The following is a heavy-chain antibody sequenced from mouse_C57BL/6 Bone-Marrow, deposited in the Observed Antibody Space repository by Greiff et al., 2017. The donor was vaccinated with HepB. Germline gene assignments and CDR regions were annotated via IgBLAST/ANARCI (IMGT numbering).Heavy chain of an antibody. CDR2: IHPNSGST. Sequence: QVQLQQPGAELVKPGASVKLSCKASGYTFTSYWMHWVKQRPGQGLEWIGMIHPNSGSTNYNEKFKSKATLTVDKSSSTAYMQLSSLTSEDSAVYDCARKWLLPYDYAMDYWGQGTSVTVSS. V-gene: IGHV1-64*01. D-gene: IGHD2-3*01. CDR1: GYTFTSYW. CDR3: ARKWLLPYDYAMDY. J-gene: IGHJ4*01.